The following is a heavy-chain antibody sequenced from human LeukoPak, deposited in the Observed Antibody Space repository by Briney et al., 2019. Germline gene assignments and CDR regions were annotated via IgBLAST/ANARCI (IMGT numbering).Heavy chain of an antibody. CDR2: IYHSGST. Sequence: SETLSLTCTVSGYSISSGYYWGWIRQPPGKGLEWIGSIYHSGSTYYNPSLKSRVTISVDTSKNQFSLKLSSVTAADTAVYYCASHLYSGDNDYWGQGTLVTVSS. D-gene: IGHD1-26*01. V-gene: IGHV4-38-2*02. CDR1: GYSISSGYY. J-gene: IGHJ4*02. CDR3: ASHLYSGDNDY.